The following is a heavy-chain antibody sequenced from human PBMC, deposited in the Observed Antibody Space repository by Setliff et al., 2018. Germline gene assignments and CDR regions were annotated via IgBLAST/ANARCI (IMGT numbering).Heavy chain of an antibody. CDR3: ARRSHSVTDTFDS. Sequence: KLSEPLSLTCTVSGGSITSGRYYWGWIRQPPGQGLEWIASIHYSENTYYNPSLKTRVTISVDTSKNQFSLKLSFVTAADTAVYYCARRSHSVTDTFDSWGQGTLVTVSS. D-gene: IGHD2-21*01. CDR1: GGSITSGRYY. CDR2: IHYSENT. V-gene: IGHV4-39*01. J-gene: IGHJ4*02.